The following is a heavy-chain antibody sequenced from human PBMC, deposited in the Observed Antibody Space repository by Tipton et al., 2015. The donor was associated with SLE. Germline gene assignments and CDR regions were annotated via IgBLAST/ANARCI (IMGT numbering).Heavy chain of an antibody. CDR2: IYYSGST. CDR1: GGSISSSSYY. J-gene: IGHJ2*01. Sequence: TLSLTCTVSGGSISSSSYYWGWIRQPPGKGLEWIGSIYYSGSTNYNPSLKSRVTISVDTSKNQFPLKLSSVTAADTAVYYCARGTKGTLRGFDLWGRGTLVTVSS. CDR3: ARGTKGTLRGFDL. V-gene: IGHV4-39*06. D-gene: IGHD2-8*01.